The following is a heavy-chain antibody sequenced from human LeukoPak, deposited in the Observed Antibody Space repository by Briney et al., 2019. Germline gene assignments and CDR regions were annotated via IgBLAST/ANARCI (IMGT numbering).Heavy chain of an antibody. Sequence: PSETLSLTCAVYGGSFSGYYWSWIRQPPGKGLEWIGEINHSGSTNYNPSLKSRVTISVDTSKNQFSLKLSSVTAADTAVYYCASSGSYYQPPGYWGQGTLVTVSS. J-gene: IGHJ4*02. V-gene: IGHV4-34*01. CDR1: GGSFSGYY. CDR2: INHSGST. D-gene: IGHD3-10*01. CDR3: ASSGSYYQPPGY.